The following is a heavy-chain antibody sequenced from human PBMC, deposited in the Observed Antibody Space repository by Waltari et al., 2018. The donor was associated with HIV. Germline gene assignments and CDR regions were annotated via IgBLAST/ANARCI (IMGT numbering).Heavy chain of an antibody. V-gene: IGHV3-21*01. J-gene: IGHJ4*02. CDR1: GFTFSSYS. Sequence: EVQLVESGGGLVKPGGSLRLSCAASGFTFSSYSMNWVRQAPGKGLGGVSSISRSSNYIYYADSVKDRFTISRENAKNSLYLQMNSLRAEDTAVYYCARMSRDGYNYSPGYWGQGTLVTVS. CDR2: ISRSSNYI. D-gene: IGHD5-12*01. CDR3: ARMSRDGYNYSPGY.